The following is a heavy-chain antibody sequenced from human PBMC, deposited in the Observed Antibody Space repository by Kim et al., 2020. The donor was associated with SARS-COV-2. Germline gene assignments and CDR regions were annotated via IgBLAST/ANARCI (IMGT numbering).Heavy chain of an antibody. CDR1: CGYISGHY. CDR3: EKYFCGAQSYFFTS. D-gene: IGHD2-15*01. Sequence: SETLSLTCTVSCGYISGHYWSWIRQPPGKRLEWSGVIYDIGSNNCNPSLKSRVTISVDTSKNQFALKLSSLTAADTAVYYCEKYFCGAQSYFFTSWAKGNRVSVSS. V-gene: IGHV4-59*11. J-gene: IGHJ4*02. CDR2: IYDIGSN.